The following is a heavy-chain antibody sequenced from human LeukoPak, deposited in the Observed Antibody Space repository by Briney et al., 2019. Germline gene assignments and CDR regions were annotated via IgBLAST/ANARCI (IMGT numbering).Heavy chain of an antibody. CDR1: GGSISSSSYY. D-gene: IGHD3-10*01. CDR2: IYYSGST. Sequence: SETLSLTCTVSGGSISSSSYYWGWIRQPPGKGLEWIGSIYYSGSTYYNPSLKSRVTISVDTSKNQFSLKLSSVTAADTAVYYCARRVLLWFGGLFEYNWFDPWGQGTLVTVSS. V-gene: IGHV4-39*01. J-gene: IGHJ5*02. CDR3: ARRVLLWFGGLFEYNWFDP.